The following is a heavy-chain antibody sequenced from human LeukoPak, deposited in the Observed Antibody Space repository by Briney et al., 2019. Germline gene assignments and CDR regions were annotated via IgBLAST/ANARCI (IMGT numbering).Heavy chain of an antibody. V-gene: IGHV1-2*06. CDR2: INPNSGGT. D-gene: IGHD5-12*01. Sequence: ASVKVSCKASGYTFTGYYMHWVRQAPGQGLEWMGRINPNSGGTNYAQKFQGSVTMTRDTSISTVYMELSRLRSDDTAVYYCARDLPGWLPFDYWGQGTLVTVSS. CDR3: ARDLPGWLPFDY. J-gene: IGHJ4*02. CDR1: GYTFTGYY.